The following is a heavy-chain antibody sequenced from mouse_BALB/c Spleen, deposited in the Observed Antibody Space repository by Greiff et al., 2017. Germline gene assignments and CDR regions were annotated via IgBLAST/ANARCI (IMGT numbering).Heavy chain of an antibody. CDR2: ISSGGST. J-gene: IGHJ2*01. V-gene: IGHV5-6-5*01. CDR1: GFTFSSYA. CDR3: ARGRGGTATSFDY. Sequence: DVKLVESGGGLVKPGGSLKLSCAASGFTFSSYAMSWVRQTPEKRLEWVASISSGGSTYYPDSVKGRFTISRDNARNILYLQMSSLRSEDTAMYYCARGRGGTATSFDYWGQGTTLTVSS. D-gene: IGHD1-2*01.